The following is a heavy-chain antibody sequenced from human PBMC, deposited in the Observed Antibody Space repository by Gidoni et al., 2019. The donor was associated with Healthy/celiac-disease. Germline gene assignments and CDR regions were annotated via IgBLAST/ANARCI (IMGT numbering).Heavy chain of an antibody. CDR3: AKVTLGDGTMDAFDI. Sequence: QVQLVESGGGVVQPGRSLRLSCAASGFTSSSYGMHWVRQAPGKGLEWVAVISYDGSNKYYADSVKGRFTISRDNSKNTLYLQMNRLRAEDTAVYYCAKVTLGDGTMDAFDIWGQGTMVTVSS. J-gene: IGHJ3*02. V-gene: IGHV3-30*18. CDR2: ISYDGSNK. D-gene: IGHD1-7*01. CDR1: GFTSSSYG.